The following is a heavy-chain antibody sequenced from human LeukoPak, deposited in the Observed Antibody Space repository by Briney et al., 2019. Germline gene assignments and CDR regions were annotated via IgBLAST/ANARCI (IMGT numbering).Heavy chain of an antibody. J-gene: IGHJ2*01. CDR2: ISGDATRI. CDR3: ARDARRHRYFDL. Sequence: GGSLRLSCVVSGFTFSDFCMHWFRQVPGKGLMWLARISGDATRITYADSVEGRFTISRDTAKKTLYLQMTHLKVDDTAMYFCARDARRHRYFDLWGRGTLVTVTS. V-gene: IGHV3-74*03. CDR1: GFTFSDFC. D-gene: IGHD6-6*01.